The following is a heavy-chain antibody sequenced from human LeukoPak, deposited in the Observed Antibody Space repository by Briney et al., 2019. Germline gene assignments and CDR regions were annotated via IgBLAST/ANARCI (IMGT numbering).Heavy chain of an antibody. CDR2: IIPIFGTA. CDR3: ARDLGIVGATTSYYYYMDV. J-gene: IGHJ6*03. Sequence: SVKVSCKASGGTFSSYAISWVRQAPGQGLEWMVRIIPIFGTANYAQKFQGRVTITTDESTSTAYMELSSLRSEDTAVYYCARDLGIVGATTSYYYYMDVWGKGTTVTVSS. CDR1: GGTFSSYA. D-gene: IGHD1-26*01. V-gene: IGHV1-69*05.